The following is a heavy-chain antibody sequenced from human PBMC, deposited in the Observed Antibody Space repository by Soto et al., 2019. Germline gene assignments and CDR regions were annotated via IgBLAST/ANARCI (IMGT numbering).Heavy chain of an antibody. D-gene: IGHD3-3*01. CDR2: IYYSGST. J-gene: IGHJ4*02. CDR1: GGSISSGGYY. CDR3: ARHYYDFWSGNYFDY. V-gene: IGHV4-31*03. Sequence: SETLSLTCTVSGGSISSGGYYWSWIRQHPGKGLEWIGYIYYSGSTYYNPSLKSRVTISVDTSKNQFSLKLSSVTAADTAVYYCARHYYDFWSGNYFDYWGQGTLVTVSS.